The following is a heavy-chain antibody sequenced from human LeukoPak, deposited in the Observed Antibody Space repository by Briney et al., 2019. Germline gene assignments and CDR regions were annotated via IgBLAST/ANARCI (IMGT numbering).Heavy chain of an antibody. D-gene: IGHD3-10*01. CDR2: IIPILGIA. V-gene: IGHV1-69*04. Sequence: SVKVSCKASGGTFSSYAISWVRQAPGQGLEWMGRIIPILGIANYAQKFQGRVTITADKSTSTAYMELSSLRSEDTAVYYCASLAIGGSGSDGNFDHWGQGTLVTVSS. CDR1: GGTFSSYA. J-gene: IGHJ4*02. CDR3: ASLAIGGSGSDGNFDH.